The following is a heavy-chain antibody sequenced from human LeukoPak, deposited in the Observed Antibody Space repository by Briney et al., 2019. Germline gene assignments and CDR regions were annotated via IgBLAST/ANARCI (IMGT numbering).Heavy chain of an antibody. CDR3: ARGGPYYDSSRANDLNY. CDR2: INPNSGGT. D-gene: IGHD3-22*01. V-gene: IGHV1-2*04. J-gene: IGHJ4*02. CDR1: GYTFTSYA. Sequence: GASVKVFCKASGYTFTSYAMNWVRQAPGQRLEWMGWINPNSGGTHYVQRFQGWVTMTRDTSISTAYMELSRLTSDDTAVYYCARGGPYYDSSRANDLNYWGQGTLVTVSS.